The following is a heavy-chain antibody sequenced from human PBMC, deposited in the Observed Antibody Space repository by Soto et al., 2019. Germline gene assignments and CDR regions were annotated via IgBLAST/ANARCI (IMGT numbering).Heavy chain of an antibody. CDR3: ARDYLYDDGDYPVN. J-gene: IGHJ4*02. CDR1: GFTVTSNY. CDR2: IYSGGST. D-gene: IGHD4-17*01. Sequence: EVQLVESGGGLVQTGGSLRLSCAASGFTVTSNYMSWVRQAPGKGLEWVSVIYSGGSTYYADSVKGRFTISRDNSKNTLYLQMNSLRAEDTAVYYCARDYLYDDGDYPVNWGQGTLVTVSS. V-gene: IGHV3-66*01.